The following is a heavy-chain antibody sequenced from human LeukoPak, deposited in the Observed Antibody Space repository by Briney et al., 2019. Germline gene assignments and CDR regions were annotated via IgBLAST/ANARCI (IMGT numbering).Heavy chain of an antibody. J-gene: IGHJ4*02. CDR1: GFTFNIYS. V-gene: IGHV3-48*02. CDR3: ARAVYGDYLSDY. Sequence: PGGSLRLPCAASGFTFNIYSMNWVRQAPGKGLEWVSYISSDSTTIYYADSPKGRFTISRDNAKNSLYLQMNSLRDEDTAVYYCARAVYGDYLSDYWGQGTLVTVSS. D-gene: IGHD4-17*01. CDR2: ISSDSTTI.